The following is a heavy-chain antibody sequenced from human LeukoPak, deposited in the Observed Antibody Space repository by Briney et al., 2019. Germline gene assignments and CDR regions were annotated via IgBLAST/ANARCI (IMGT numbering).Heavy chain of an antibody. CDR2: ISYDAKSN. V-gene: IGHV3-30*03. Sequence: GGSLRLSCVTSGFTFSSYGMHWVRQVPGKGLEWVAVISYDAKSNYHVDSVKGRFTISRDNSKNTLYLQMNSLRPEDTAVYYCARDMGWQQFDQWGQGTLVTVSS. D-gene: IGHD5-24*01. J-gene: IGHJ4*02. CDR1: GFTFSSYG. CDR3: ARDMGWQQFDQ.